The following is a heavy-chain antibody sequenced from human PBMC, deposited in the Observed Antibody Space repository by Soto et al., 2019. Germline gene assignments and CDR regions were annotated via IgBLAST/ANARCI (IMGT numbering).Heavy chain of an antibody. Sequence: QVQLVQSGAEVKKPGSSVKVSCKASGGTFSSHVFNWVRQAPGQGLEWMGGIMPIIGTANYAQKFQGRVTITADETTSTAYRELSSVRSEDKAVYYCARDLAFRDGNISHLDYWGQVALVTVSS. D-gene: IGHD3-3*02. CDR2: IMPIIGTA. V-gene: IGHV1-69*01. CDR3: ARDLAFRDGNISHLDY. J-gene: IGHJ4*02. CDR1: GGTFSSHV.